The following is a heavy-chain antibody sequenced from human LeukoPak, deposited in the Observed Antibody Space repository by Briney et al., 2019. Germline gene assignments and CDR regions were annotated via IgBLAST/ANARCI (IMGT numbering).Heavy chain of an antibody. CDR1: GYTFTGYY. J-gene: IGHJ4*02. D-gene: IGHD3-10*01. V-gene: IGHV1-2*02. Sequence: ASVKVSCKASGYTFTGYYMHWVRQAPGQGLEWMGWINPNSGGTNYAQKFQGRVTMTRDTSISTAYMELSRLRSDDTAVYYCARAQNTWFGEHHFDYWGQGTLVTVSS. CDR2: INPNSGGT. CDR3: ARAQNTWFGEHHFDY.